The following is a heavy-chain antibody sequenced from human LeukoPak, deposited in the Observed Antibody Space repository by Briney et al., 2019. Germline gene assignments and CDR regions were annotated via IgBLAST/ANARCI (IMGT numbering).Heavy chain of an antibody. Sequence: GGSLRLSCAASGFTFSSYWMSWVRQAPGKGLEWVAKIKQDGSEKYYVDSVKGRFTISRDNAKNSLYLQMNSLRAEDTAVYYCARVAAAGHFDYWGQGTLVTVSS. CDR1: GFTFSSYW. CDR3: ARVAAAGHFDY. D-gene: IGHD6-13*01. J-gene: IGHJ4*02. CDR2: IKQDGSEK. V-gene: IGHV3-7*03.